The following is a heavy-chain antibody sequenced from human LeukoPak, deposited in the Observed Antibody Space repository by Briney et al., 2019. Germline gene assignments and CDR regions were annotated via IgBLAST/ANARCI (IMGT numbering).Heavy chain of an antibody. D-gene: IGHD3-22*01. CDR3: ARDWGSSGYYYYYYYCMDV. CDR1: GFTFSSYW. Sequence: GGSLRLSCAASGFTFSSYWMSWVRQAPGKGLEWVANIKQDGSEKYYVDSVKGRFTISRDNAKNSLYLQMNSLRAEDTAVYCCARDWGSSGYYYYYYYCMDVWGKGTTVTVSS. CDR2: IKQDGSEK. J-gene: IGHJ6*03. V-gene: IGHV3-7*01.